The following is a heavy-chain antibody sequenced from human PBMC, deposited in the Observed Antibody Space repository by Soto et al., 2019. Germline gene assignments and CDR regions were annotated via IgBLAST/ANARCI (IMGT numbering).Heavy chain of an antibody. V-gene: IGHV3-33*01. CDR1: RFNFSSYV. D-gene: IGHD6-19*01. J-gene: IGHJ4*02. Sequence: QVQLVESGGGVVQPGRSLRLSCAASRFNFSSYVMHWVRQAPGKGLEWVAVIWYDGGNKYYADSVKGRFTISRDNSKNTLYLQMNSLRAEDTAVYYCARDGQWLPRDGLRSSYYFDYWGQGTLVPVSS. CDR2: IWYDGGNK. CDR3: ARDGQWLPRDGLRSSYYFDY.